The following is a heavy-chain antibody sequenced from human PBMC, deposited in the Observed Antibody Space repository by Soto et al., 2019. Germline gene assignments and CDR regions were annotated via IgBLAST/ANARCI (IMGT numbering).Heavy chain of an antibody. CDR1: GYSISRGYY. D-gene: IGHD6-19*01. J-gene: IGHJ5*02. CDR3: ARDGGGQWLVRTNWFDP. CDR2: IYHSGST. Sequence: PSETLSLTCAVSGYSISRGYYWGWIRQPPGKGREGSGSIYHSGSTYYNRSLKRRGTIPVDTSKNPFSLKLSSVTAADTAVYYCARDGGGQWLVRTNWFDPWGQGTLVTVSS. V-gene: IGHV4-38-2*02.